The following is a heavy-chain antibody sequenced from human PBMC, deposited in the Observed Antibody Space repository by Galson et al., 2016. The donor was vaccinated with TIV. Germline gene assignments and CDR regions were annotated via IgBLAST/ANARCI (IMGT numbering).Heavy chain of an antibody. V-gene: IGHV1-2*02. CDR2: INPNTGGT. CDR3: ARVHGYDYGDS. Sequence: SVKVSCKASGYTFTDYFIHWVRQAPGQGLEWMGWINPNTGGTDYAQKFQGRVTMTSDRSISTAYMELNRLKSDDTAVYYCARVHGYDYGDSWGQGTLVTVSS. D-gene: IGHD5-24*01. CDR1: GYTFTDYF. J-gene: IGHJ4*02.